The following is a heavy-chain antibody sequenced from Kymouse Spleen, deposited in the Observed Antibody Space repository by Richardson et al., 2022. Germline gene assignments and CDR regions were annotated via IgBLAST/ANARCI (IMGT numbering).Heavy chain of an antibody. J-gene: IGHJ6*02. Sequence: EVQLVESGGGLVQPGGSLRLSCAASGFTFSSYWMSWVRQAPGKGLEWVANIKQDGSEKYYVDSVKGRFTISRDNAKNSLYLQMNSLRAEDTAVYYCARDWFWSGYGYYYYYGMDVWGQGTTVTVSS. CDR3: ARDWFWSGYGYYYYYGMDV. CDR1: GFTFSSYW. CDR2: IKQDGSEK. D-gene: IGHD3-3*01. V-gene: IGHV3-7*01.